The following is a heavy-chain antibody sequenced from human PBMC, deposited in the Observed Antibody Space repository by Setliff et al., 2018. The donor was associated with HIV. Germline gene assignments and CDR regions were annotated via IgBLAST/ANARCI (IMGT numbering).Heavy chain of an antibody. Sequence: ASVKVSCKASGYAFSNYGINWVRQAPGLGLEWMGWISGYNAKTDFAQKFRDRVSVTTDSSASTVYMEVMRLTSDDTAVYYCAREGVATPDEEGYYFDQWGQGTLVTVPQ. J-gene: IGHJ4*02. CDR1: GYAFSNYG. CDR2: ISGYNAKT. CDR3: AREGVATPDEEGYYFDQ. D-gene: IGHD6-13*01. V-gene: IGHV1-18*01.